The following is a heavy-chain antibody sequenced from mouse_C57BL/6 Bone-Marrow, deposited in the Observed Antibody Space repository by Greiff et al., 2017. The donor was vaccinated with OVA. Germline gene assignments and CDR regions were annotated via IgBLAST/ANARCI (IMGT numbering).Heavy chain of an antibody. D-gene: IGHD2-1*01. V-gene: IGHV1-64*01. J-gene: IGHJ4*01. CDR3: ADYGNASYAMDY. CDR1: GYTFTSYW. CDR2: IHPNSGST. Sequence: QVQLQQPGAELVKPGASVKLSCKASGYTFTSYWMHWVKQRPGQGLEWIGMIHPNSGSTNYNEKFKSKATLTVDKSSSTAYMQLSSLTSEDSAVYYGADYGNASYAMDYWGQGTSVTVSS.